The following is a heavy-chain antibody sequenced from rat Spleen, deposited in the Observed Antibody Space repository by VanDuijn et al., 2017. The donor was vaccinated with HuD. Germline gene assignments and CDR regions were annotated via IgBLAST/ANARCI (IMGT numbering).Heavy chain of an antibody. Sequence: EVQLVESGGGLMQPGRSLKLSCAVSGFTFSNFDMAWVRQAPTKGLEWVASISTGGGNTYYRDYVKGRFTISRDNAKNTLYLQMNSLRSEDTATYYCTRETPHDGREVMDAWGQGASVTVSS. D-gene: IGHD1-12*02. CDR1: GFTFSNFD. V-gene: IGHV5-27*01. CDR2: ISTGGGNT. CDR3: TRETPHDGREVMDA. J-gene: IGHJ4*01.